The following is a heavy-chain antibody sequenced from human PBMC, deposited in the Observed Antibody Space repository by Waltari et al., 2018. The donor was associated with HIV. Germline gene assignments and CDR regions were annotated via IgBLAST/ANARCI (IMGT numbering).Heavy chain of an antibody. V-gene: IGHV4-59*01. CDR3: ARGPTRYYFDY. J-gene: IGHJ4*02. CDR2: IFYSGRT. CDR1: GGSISSYY. D-gene: IGHD1-26*01. Sequence: QVQLQESGPGLVKPSETLSLTCAVSGGSISSYYWSWIRQSPGKGLEWIGYIFYSGRTNYNPSLKSRVTISVATSKNQFSLKLSSVTAADTAVYYCARGPTRYYFDYWGQGTLVTVSS.